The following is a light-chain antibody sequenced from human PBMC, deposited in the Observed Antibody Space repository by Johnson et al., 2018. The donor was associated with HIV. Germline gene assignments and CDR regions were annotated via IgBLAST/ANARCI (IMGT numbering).Light chain of an antibody. CDR3: GTWGSSLTAGV. Sequence: QSVLSQPPSVSAAPGQMVTISCSGSSSNIGSNYVSWYQQLPGTAPKLLIYDNNKRPSGIPDRFSGSKSGTSATLGITGLQTGDEADYYCGTWGSSLTAGVFGTGTKVTVL. CDR2: DNN. CDR1: SSNIGSNY. J-gene: IGLJ1*01. V-gene: IGLV1-51*01.